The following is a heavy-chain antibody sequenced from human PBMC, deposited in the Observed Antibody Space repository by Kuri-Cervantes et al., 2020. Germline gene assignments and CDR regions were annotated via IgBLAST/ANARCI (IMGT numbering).Heavy chain of an antibody. CDR2: IYHSGST. CDR3: ARDSVAAAGLDY. D-gene: IGHD6-13*01. J-gene: IGHJ4*02. V-gene: IGHV4-38-2*02. Sequence: GSLRLSCTVSGYSISSGYYWGWIRQPPGKGLEWIGSIYHSGSTYYNPSLKSRVTISVDTSKNQFSLKLSSVTAADTAVYYCARDSVAAAGLDYWGQGTLVTVSS. CDR1: GYSISSGYY.